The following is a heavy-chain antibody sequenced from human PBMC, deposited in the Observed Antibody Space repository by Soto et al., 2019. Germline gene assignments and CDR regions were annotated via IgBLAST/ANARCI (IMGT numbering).Heavy chain of an antibody. CDR3: ARDQRIAAAPRGWYFDL. V-gene: IGHV3-30-3*01. CDR1: GLTFSSYA. CDR2: ISYDGSNK. D-gene: IGHD6-13*01. Sequence: GGSLRLSCAASGLTFSSYAMHWVRQAPGKGLEWVAVISYDGSNKYYADSVKGRFTISRDNSKNTLYLQMNSLRAEDTAVYYCARDQRIAAAPRGWYFDLWGRGTLVTVSS. J-gene: IGHJ2*01.